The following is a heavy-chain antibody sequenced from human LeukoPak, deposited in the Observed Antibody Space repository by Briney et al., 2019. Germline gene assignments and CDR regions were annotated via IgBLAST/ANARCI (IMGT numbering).Heavy chain of an antibody. CDR2: ISSSGSTI. CDR1: GYTFSGYE. Sequence: GGSLRLSCAASGYTFSGYEMNWVRQAPGKGLEWVSYISSSGSTIYYADSVKGRFTISRDNAKNSLYLQMNSLRAEDTAVYYCARDRYYGSGSYYKYWGQGTLLTVSS. D-gene: IGHD3-10*01. J-gene: IGHJ4*02. CDR3: ARDRYYGSGSYYKY. V-gene: IGHV3-48*03.